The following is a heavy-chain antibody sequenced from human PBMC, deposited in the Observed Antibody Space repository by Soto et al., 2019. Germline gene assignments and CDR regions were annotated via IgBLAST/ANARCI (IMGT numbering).Heavy chain of an antibody. V-gene: IGHV3-23*01. Sequence: EVQLLESGGGLAQAGGSLRLSCAASGFNFRIYAMNWVRQAPGKGLEWVSVMIGDGTSWDYADSVRGRFTISRDNSENMLYLQMNSLRAEDTAVYYCAKDLRPDGRYDLDYWGQGTLVTVSS. J-gene: IGHJ4*02. CDR2: MIGDGTSW. CDR1: GFNFRIYA. D-gene: IGHD1-26*01. CDR3: AKDLRPDGRYDLDY.